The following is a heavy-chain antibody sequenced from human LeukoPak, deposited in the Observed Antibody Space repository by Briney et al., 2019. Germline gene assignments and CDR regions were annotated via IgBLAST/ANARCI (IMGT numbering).Heavy chain of an antibody. CDR2: VSYDGTNK. Sequence: GGSLRLSCAASGFTFSSYSMNWVRQAPGKGLEWVAFVSYDGTNKNYADSVKGRFTISRDNSKNTLYLQMNSLRTEDTAVYYCARRMAANAFDIWGQGTMVTVSS. V-gene: IGHV3-30*03. CDR1: GFTFSSYS. J-gene: IGHJ3*02. D-gene: IGHD5-24*01. CDR3: ARRMAANAFDI.